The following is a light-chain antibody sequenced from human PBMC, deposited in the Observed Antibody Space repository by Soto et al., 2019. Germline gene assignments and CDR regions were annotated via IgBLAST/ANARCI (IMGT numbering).Light chain of an antibody. Sequence: DIQLTQSPSFLSASVGDRVTITCRASQGISSYLAWYQQKPGKAPKLLIYAASTLQSGVPSRFSGSGSGTEFTLTISSLQPEDFATYCCQQLNSYQWTFGQGTKVDIK. CDR1: QGISSY. J-gene: IGKJ1*01. V-gene: IGKV1-9*01. CDR3: QQLNSYQWT. CDR2: AAS.